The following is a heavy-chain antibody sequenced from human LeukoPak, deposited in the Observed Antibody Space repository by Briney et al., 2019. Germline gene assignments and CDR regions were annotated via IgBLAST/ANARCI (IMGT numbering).Heavy chain of an antibody. CDR3: ARDPSSVAGYNWFDP. CDR2: ISYDGSNK. CDR1: GFTFSSYG. Sequence: GGSLRLSCAASGFTFSSYGMHWVRQAPGKGLEWVAVISYDGSNKYYADSVKGRFTISRDNSKNSLYLQMNSLRAEDTAVYYCARDPSSVAGYNWFDPWGQGTLVTVSS. D-gene: IGHD6-19*01. V-gene: IGHV3-30*03. J-gene: IGHJ5*02.